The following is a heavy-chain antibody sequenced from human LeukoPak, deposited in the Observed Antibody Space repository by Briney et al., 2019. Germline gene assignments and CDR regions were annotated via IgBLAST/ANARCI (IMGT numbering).Heavy chain of an antibody. CDR2: INPNSGGT. V-gene: IGHV1-2*02. CDR3: ARDSYGSGFNWFDP. CDR1: GYTFTGYC. Sequence: ASVKVSCKASGYTFTGYCMHWVRQAPGQGLEWMGWINPNSGGTNYAQKFQGRVTMTRDTSISTAYMELSRLRSDDTAVYYCARDSYGSGFNWFDPWGQGTLVTVSS. D-gene: IGHD3-10*01. J-gene: IGHJ5*02.